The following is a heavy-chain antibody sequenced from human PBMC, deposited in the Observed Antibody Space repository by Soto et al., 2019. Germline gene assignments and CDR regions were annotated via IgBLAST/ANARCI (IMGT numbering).Heavy chain of an antibody. CDR1: GGSIRSYD. D-gene: IGHD3-10*01. J-gene: IGHJ4*02. CDR3: ARVPSYASGSPWYFDY. V-gene: IGHV4-59*01. CDR2: IDYSGTT. Sequence: PSETLSLTCTVCGGSIRSYDWSWFRQPPGKRQEWIGYIDYSGTTNYNPSLQGRLSISVDTSKSQFSLRLSSMTAADTAVYYCARVPSYASGSPWYFDYWGQGTLVTVS.